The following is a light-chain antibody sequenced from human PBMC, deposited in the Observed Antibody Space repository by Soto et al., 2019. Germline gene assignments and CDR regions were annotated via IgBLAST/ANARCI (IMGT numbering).Light chain of an antibody. V-gene: IGKV3D-15*01. CDR2: GVY. Sequence: EIVMTQSPTILSVSPGERATLSCRASQSVSSNLAWYQQKPGQAPRLLIYGVYTRAPGIPARFSGSGSGTEFTLTISSLQSEDFAVYYCQQYSNWTPITFGQGTRLDI. CDR1: QSVSSN. CDR3: QQYSNWTPIT. J-gene: IGKJ5*01.